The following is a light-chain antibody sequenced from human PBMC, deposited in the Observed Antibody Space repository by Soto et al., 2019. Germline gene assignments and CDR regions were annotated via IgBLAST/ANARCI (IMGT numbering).Light chain of an antibody. CDR3: QQYLNWPWT. V-gene: IGKV3-15*01. J-gene: IGKJ1*01. Sequence: EIVMTXSPPTLSVSXXXGVTLSCKASQSISNYLAWYQHKPGQAPRLLINGASIRATGFPARFSGSGSGEDFTLTISSVQSEDFAVYYCQQYLNWPWTFGQGTKVEIK. CDR2: GAS. CDR1: QSISNY.